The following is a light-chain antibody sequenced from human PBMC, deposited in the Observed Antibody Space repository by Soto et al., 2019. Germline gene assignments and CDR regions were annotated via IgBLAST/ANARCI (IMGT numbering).Light chain of an antibody. V-gene: IGKV1-5*03. Sequence: DIQMTQSPSTLSASVGDRVTITCRASETISKWLTWYQQKPGKAPNLLLYQASVLDSVVPSRFSGSGSETEFTLTITSLQPDYLATYYCQQYHIYSTFGHGTKL. J-gene: IGKJ2*01. CDR1: ETISKW. CDR3: QQYHIYST. CDR2: QAS.